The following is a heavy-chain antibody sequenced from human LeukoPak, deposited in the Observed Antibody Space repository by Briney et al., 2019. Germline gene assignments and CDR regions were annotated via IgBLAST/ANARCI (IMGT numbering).Heavy chain of an antibody. CDR1: GGTFSSYA. V-gene: IGHV1-69*13. CDR2: IIPIFGTA. D-gene: IGHD3-16*01. J-gene: IGHJ6*03. CDR3: ASNGGIHDRLRNYYYYMDV. Sequence: ASVKVSCKASGGTFSSYAISWVRQAPGQGLEWMGGIIPIFGTANYAQKFQGRVTITADESTSTAYMELSSLRSEDTAVYYCASNGGIHDRLRNYYYYMDVWGKGTTVTVSS.